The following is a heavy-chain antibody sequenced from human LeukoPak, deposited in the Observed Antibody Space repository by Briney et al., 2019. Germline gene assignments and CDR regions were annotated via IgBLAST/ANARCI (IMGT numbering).Heavy chain of an antibody. D-gene: IGHD4-11*01. CDR1: GFTFSHYG. Sequence: GGSLCLSCAAYGFTFSHYGLHWLRQAPGPGLEWVADIWSDASDKYHANSVRGRITISRDNSKNSLYQQMNSLRAEDTAVYYCAKDAQRGFDYSNSLYYWGEGKRVTVS. J-gene: IGHJ4*02. CDR3: AKDAQRGFDYSNSLYY. V-gene: IGHV3-33*03. CDR2: IWSDASDK.